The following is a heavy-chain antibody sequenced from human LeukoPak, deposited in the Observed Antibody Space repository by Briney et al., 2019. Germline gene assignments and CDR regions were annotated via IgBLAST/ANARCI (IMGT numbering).Heavy chain of an antibody. CDR2: ISHTGST. J-gene: IGHJ3*02. D-gene: IGHD1-14*01. Sequence: PSETLSLTCAISGGSLDSSGWWTWVRQPPGKGLEWVGEISHTGSTKFNPSLQSRVIISGDMSKNQSSLNLTSVTAADTAVYFCARLGVYNRSPRAFDIWGHGTMVTVSS. CDR3: ARLGVYNRSPRAFDI. V-gene: IGHV4-4*02. CDR1: GGSLDSSGW.